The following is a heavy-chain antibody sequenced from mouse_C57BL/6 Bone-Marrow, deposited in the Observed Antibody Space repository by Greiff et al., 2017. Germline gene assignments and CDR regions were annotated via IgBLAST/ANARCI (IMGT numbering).Heavy chain of an antibody. CDR3: AKLPDV. D-gene: IGHD2-1*01. Sequence: EVQVVESGPGLVKPSQSLSLTCSVTGYSITSGYYWNWIRQFPGNKLEWMGYISYDGSNNYNPSLKNRISITRDTSKNQFFLKLNSVTTEDTATYYCAKLPDVWGTGTTVTVSS. J-gene: IGHJ1*03. CDR1: GYSITSGYY. CDR2: ISYDGSN. V-gene: IGHV3-6*01.